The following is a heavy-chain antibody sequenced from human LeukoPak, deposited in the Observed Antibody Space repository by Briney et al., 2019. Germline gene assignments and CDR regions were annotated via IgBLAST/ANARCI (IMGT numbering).Heavy chain of an antibody. D-gene: IGHD3-3*01. Sequence: AAVKVSCKASGYTSTSYDINLVRQAAGQRLEWMGWMSPNSDNRGYEQNFQGRVTMNMDTSISTDYMELSSLRSEDTAVYYCARGPYTTYYDFWSGYYYFDYWGQGTLVTVSS. CDR3: ARGPYTTYYDFWSGYYYFDY. V-gene: IGHV1-8*01. J-gene: IGHJ4*02. CDR1: GYTSTSYD. CDR2: MSPNSDNR.